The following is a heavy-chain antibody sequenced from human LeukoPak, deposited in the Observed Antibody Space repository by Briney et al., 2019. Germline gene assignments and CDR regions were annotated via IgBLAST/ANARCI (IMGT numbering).Heavy chain of an antibody. CDR2: ISGSGDST. CDR3: AKIGRRYDFWTGYYEEEVDYMDV. CDR1: GFTFNNYA. D-gene: IGHD3-3*01. Sequence: GGSLRLSCAASGFTFNNYAMNWVRQAPGKGLEWVSAISGSGDSTYYADSVKGRFTISRDNSKNTLYLQMNSLRAEDTAVYYCAKIGRRYDFWTGYYEEEVDYMDVWGKGTTVTVSS. V-gene: IGHV3-23*01. J-gene: IGHJ6*03.